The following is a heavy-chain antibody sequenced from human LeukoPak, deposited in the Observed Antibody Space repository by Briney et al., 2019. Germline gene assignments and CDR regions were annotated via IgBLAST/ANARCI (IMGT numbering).Heavy chain of an antibody. CDR2: GDGDGSHS. CDR1: GFTLGNYW. J-gene: IGHJ4*02. D-gene: IGHD4-17*01. V-gene: IGHV3-74*03. CDR3: AYSDHFDN. Sequence: SGGSLRLSCAASGFTLGNYWMHWVRQAPGKGLVWVSRGDGDGSHSTYADSVKGRFTISRDNAKNTLYLQMNGLTGEDTAVYYCAYSDHFDNWGQGTLVTVSS.